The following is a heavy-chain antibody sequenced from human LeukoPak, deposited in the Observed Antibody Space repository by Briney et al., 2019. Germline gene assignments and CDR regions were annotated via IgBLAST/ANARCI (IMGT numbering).Heavy chain of an antibody. CDR2: IYYSGST. D-gene: IGHD5-12*01. CDR3: ARAGGYLLYFDS. CDR1: GGSISSSSHY. J-gene: IGHJ4*02. Sequence: ASETLSLTCTGSGGSISSSSHYWGWIRQPPGKGLEWIGSIYYSGSTYYNASLKSRVTISVDTSKNEFSLKLNSVTAADTAVYYCARAGGYLLYFDSWGQGTLATVSS. V-gene: IGHV4-39*07.